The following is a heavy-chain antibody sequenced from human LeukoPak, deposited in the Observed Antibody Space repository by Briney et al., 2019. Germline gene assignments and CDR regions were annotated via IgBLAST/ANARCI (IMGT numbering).Heavy chain of an antibody. V-gene: IGHV3-21*01. CDR2: ISSSSSYI. Sequence: GGSLRLSCAASGFTFSSYSMNSLRQATGKGLEWVSSISSSSSYIYYADSVKGRFTISRDNAKNSLYLQMNSLRAEDTAVYYCARDRFGGADYYYGMDVWGQGTTVTVSS. J-gene: IGHJ6*02. D-gene: IGHD3-16*01. CDR1: GFTFSSYS. CDR3: ARDRFGGADYYYGMDV.